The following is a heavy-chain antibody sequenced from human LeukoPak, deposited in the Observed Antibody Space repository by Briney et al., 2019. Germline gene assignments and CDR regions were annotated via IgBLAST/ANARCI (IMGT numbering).Heavy chain of an antibody. CDR3: ARDDCSGGSCDYSRRNGFDP. CDR1: GGTFSSYA. D-gene: IGHD2-15*01. J-gene: IGHJ5*02. Sequence: GASVKVPCKASGGTFSSYANSWVRQAPGQGLEWMGGILPIFGTANYAQKFQGRVTITADESTSTAYMEQSSLRSEDTAEYYGARDDCSGGSCDYSRRNGFDPWGQGTMVTVSS. CDR2: ILPIFGTA. V-gene: IGHV1-69*13.